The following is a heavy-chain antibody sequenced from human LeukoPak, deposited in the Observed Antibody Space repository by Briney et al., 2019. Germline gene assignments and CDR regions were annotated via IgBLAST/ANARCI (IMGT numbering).Heavy chain of an antibody. J-gene: IGHJ4*02. Sequence: GASVKVSCKASGGTFSSYAISWVRQAPGQGLEWMGGIIPTFGTANYAQKFQGRVTITTDESTSTAYMELSSLRSEDTAVYYCASVGCSGGSCYNRFDYWGQGTLVTVSS. D-gene: IGHD2-15*01. CDR2: IIPTFGTA. V-gene: IGHV1-69*05. CDR1: GGTFSSYA. CDR3: ASVGCSGGSCYNRFDY.